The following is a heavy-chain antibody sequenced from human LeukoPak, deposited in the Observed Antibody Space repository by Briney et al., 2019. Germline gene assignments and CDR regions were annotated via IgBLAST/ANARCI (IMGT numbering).Heavy chain of an antibody. J-gene: IGHJ3*02. Sequence: ASVTVSCRASGYTFTSYGISWVRQAPGQGLEWMGWISAYNGNTNYAQKLQGRVTMTTDTSTSTAYMELRSLRSDDTAVYYCARDYDSSGYHHAFDIWGQGTMVTVSS. CDR1: GYTFTSYG. D-gene: IGHD3-22*01. CDR2: ISAYNGNT. CDR3: ARDYDSSGYHHAFDI. V-gene: IGHV1-18*01.